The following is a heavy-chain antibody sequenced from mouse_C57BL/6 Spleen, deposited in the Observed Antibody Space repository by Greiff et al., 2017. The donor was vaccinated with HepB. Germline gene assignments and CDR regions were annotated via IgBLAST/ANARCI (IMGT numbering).Heavy chain of an antibody. Sequence: VMLVESGAELVRPGASVKLSCKASGYTFTDYYINWVKQRPGQGLEWIARIYPGSGNTYYNEKFKGKATLTAEKSSSTAYMQLSSLTSEDSAVYFCARGGNYSKSMDYWGQGTSVTVSS. J-gene: IGHJ4*01. CDR1: GYTFTDYY. CDR2: IYPGSGNT. CDR3: ARGGNYSKSMDY. D-gene: IGHD2-5*01. V-gene: IGHV1-76*01.